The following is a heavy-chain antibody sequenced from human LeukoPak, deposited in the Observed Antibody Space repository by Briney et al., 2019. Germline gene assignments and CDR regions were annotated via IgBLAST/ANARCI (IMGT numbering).Heavy chain of an antibody. Sequence: GASVKVSCKASGGTFSSYAISWVRQAPGQGLEWMGRIIPILGIANYAQRFQGRVTITADKSTSTAYMELSSLRSEDTAVYYCARDGEIVSIAAAPYYWGQGTLVTVSS. CDR2: IIPILGIA. CDR3: ARDGEIVSIAAAPYY. J-gene: IGHJ4*02. D-gene: IGHD6-13*01. V-gene: IGHV1-69*04. CDR1: GGTFSSYA.